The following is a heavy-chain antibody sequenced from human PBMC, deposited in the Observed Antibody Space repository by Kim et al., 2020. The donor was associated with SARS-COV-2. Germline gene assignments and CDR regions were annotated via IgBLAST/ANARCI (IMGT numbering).Heavy chain of an antibody. D-gene: IGHD3-10*01. CDR3: ARSPLWLPFDY. J-gene: IGHJ4*02. Sequence: STNSHPTLKRRVTISVDTSKDQFSLKLSSVTAADTAVYYCARSPLWLPFDYWGQGTLVTVSS. V-gene: IGHV4-59*01. CDR2: ST.